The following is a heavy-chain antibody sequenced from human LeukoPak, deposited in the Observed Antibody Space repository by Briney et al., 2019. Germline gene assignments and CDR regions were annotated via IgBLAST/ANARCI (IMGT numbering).Heavy chain of an antibody. V-gene: IGHV1-24*01. D-gene: IGHD3-3*01. CDR2: FDPEDGET. Sequence: GASVKVSCKVSGYTLTELSMHWVRQAPGKGLEWMGGFDPEDGETIYAQKFQGRVTMTEDTSTDTAYMELSSLRSEDTAVYYCARDLDLRYDFWSGYSANAFDIWGQGTMVTVSS. J-gene: IGHJ3*02. CDR3: ARDLDLRYDFWSGYSANAFDI. CDR1: GYTLTELS.